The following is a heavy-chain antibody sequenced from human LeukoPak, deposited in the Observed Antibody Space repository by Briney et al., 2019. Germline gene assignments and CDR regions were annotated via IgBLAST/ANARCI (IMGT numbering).Heavy chain of an antibody. CDR3: ARESPWGFHAFDV. J-gene: IGHJ3*01. V-gene: IGHV3-48*01. D-gene: IGHD7-27*01. CDR1: GFGFINYN. CDR2: IGSTSSSI. Sequence: PGGSLRLSCAASGFGFINYNMNWVRQAPGKGLEWVSYIGSTSSSIRYADSVKGRFTISRDNAKSSLYLQTNSLRAEDTALYYCARESPWGFHAFDVWGQGTVVTVSS.